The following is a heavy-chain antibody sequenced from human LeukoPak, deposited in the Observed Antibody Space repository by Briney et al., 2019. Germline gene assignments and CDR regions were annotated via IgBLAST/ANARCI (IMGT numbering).Heavy chain of an antibody. CDR3: AARPTPKSQYDFWSDYLD. D-gene: IGHD3-3*01. CDR1: GFTFSSYA. J-gene: IGHJ4*02. Sequence: GGSLRLSCAASGFTFSSYAMSWVRQAPGKGLEWVSAISGSGGSTYYADSVKGRFTISRDNSKNTLYLQMNSLRAEDTAVYYCAARPTPKSQYDFWSDYLDWGQGTLVTVSS. V-gene: IGHV3-23*01. CDR2: ISGSGGST.